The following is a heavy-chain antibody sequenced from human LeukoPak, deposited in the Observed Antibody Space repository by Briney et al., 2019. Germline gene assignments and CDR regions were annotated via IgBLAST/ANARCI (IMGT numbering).Heavy chain of an antibody. CDR1: GGSISSSSYY. J-gene: IGHJ4*02. D-gene: IGHD6-13*01. CDR3: ARDRQQLVRGDYFDY. CDR2: IYYSGHT. Sequence: SETLSLTCTVSGGSISSSSYYWGWIRQPPGKGLEWIGSIYYSGHTYYNPSLKTLKSRVTISVDASKNQFSLKLSSVTAADTAVYYCARDRQQLVRGDYFDYWGQGTLVTVSS. V-gene: IGHV4-39*07.